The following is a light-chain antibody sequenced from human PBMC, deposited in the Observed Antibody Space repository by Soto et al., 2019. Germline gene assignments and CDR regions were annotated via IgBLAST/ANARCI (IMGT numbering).Light chain of an antibody. V-gene: IGLV1-40*01. Sequence: QPVLTQPPSVSGAPGQRVTISCTGSSSNIGAGYDVQWYQQLPGTAPKLLIYGNSKRPSGVPDRFSGSKSGTSASLAVTGLQAEDEADYYCQSYDSSLSGVVFGGGTKLTVL. CDR2: GNS. CDR3: QSYDSSLSGVV. J-gene: IGLJ2*01. CDR1: SSNIGAGYD.